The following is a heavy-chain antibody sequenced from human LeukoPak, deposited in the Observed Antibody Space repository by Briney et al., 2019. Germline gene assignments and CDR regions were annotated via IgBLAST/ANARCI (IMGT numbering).Heavy chain of an antibody. J-gene: IGHJ4*02. CDR2: IYTSGST. CDR3: ARDYDILTGSPFDY. D-gene: IGHD3-9*01. V-gene: IGHV4-4*07. Sequence: PETLSLTCTVSGGSISSYYWSWIRQPAGKGLEWIGRIYTSGSTNYNPSLKSRVTMSVDTSKNQFSLKLSSVTAADTAVYYCARDYDILTGSPFDYWGQGTLVTVSS. CDR1: GGSISSYY.